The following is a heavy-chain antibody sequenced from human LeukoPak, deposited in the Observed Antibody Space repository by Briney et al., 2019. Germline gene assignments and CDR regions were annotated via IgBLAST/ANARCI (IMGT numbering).Heavy chain of an antibody. Sequence: PSETLSLTCSVYGGSISDNYWSWIRQPPGKGLEWIGYIYNPGSTNYNPSLRSRVTMSVDTSKNQFSLRLTSVTAADTAIYYCARVWGGLGFLEWIQHMDVWGNGTTVIVSS. CDR1: GGSISDNY. CDR3: ARVWGGLGFLEWIQHMDV. J-gene: IGHJ6*03. V-gene: IGHV4-59*12. CDR2: IYNPGST. D-gene: IGHD3-3*01.